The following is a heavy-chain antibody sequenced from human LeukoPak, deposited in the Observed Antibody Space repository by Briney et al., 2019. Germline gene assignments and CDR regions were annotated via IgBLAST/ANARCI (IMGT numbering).Heavy chain of an antibody. J-gene: IGHJ4*02. CDR2: FDPEDGET. D-gene: IGHD5-12*01. Sequence: ASVKVSCKVSGYTLTELSMHWVRQAPGKGLEWMGGFDPEDGETIYAQKFQGRVTMTEDTSTDTAYMELSSLRSEDTAVYYCATKPLRYSGYDYRDYWGQGTLVIVSS. V-gene: IGHV1-24*01. CDR1: GYTLTELS. CDR3: ATKPLRYSGYDYRDY.